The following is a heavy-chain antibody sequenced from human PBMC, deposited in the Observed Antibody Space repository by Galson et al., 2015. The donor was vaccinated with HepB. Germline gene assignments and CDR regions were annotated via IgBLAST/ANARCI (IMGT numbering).Heavy chain of an antibody. D-gene: IGHD4-11*01. V-gene: IGHV4-39*01. J-gene: IGHJ6*02. CDR3: ARNKKTVSTFVNFYYPMDV. CDR1: GGSISSSSYY. CDR2: IYYSGST. Sequence: SETLSLTCTVSGGSISSSSYYWGWIRQPPGKGLEWIGSIYYSGSTYYNPSLKSRVTISVDTSKNQFSLKLSSVTAADTALYYCARNKKTVSTFVNFYYPMDVWGQGTTVTVSS.